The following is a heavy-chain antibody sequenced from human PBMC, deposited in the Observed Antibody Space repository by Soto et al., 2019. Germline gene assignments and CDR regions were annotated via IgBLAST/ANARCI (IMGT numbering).Heavy chain of an antibody. CDR1: GFTFSSYG. CDR3: AKQAVAGYYYYGMDV. D-gene: IGHD6-19*01. Sequence: ESVGGVVPPGRSLRLSCAASGFTFSSYGMHWVRQAPGKGLEWVAVISYDGSNKYYADSVKGRFTISRDNSKNTLYLQMNSLRAEDTAVYYCAKQAVAGYYYYGMDVWGQGTTVTVSS. CDR2: ISYDGSNK. V-gene: IGHV3-30*18. J-gene: IGHJ6*02.